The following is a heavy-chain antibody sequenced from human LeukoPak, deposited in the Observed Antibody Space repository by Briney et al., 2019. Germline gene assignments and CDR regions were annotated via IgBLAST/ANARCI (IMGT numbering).Heavy chain of an antibody. V-gene: IGHV3-23*01. CDR2: ISGSGGST. CDR1: GFTFSNYG. CDR3: AKDHYYDSSGYYQH. D-gene: IGHD3-22*01. J-gene: IGHJ1*01. Sequence: PGGSLRLSCVASGFTFSNYGIHWVRQAPGKGLEWVSAISGSGGSTYYADSVKGRFTISRDNSKNTLYLQMNSLRAEDTAVYYCAKDHYYDSSGYYQHWGQGTLVTVSS.